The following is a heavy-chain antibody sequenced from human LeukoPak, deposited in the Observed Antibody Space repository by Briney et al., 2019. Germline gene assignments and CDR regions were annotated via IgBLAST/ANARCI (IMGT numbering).Heavy chain of an antibody. CDR2: ISGSGGST. CDR1: GFTFSSYP. CDR3: ARFQGRRGFPGSTDY. J-gene: IGHJ4*02. D-gene: IGHD5-12*01. Sequence: GGSLRLSCAASGFTFSSYPMNWVRPAPGKGLEWFSAISGSGGSTYYAGSVKGRFTISRDNAKNSLYLQMNSLRAEDTAVYYCARFQGRRGFPGSTDYWGQGTLVTVSS. V-gene: IGHV3-23*01.